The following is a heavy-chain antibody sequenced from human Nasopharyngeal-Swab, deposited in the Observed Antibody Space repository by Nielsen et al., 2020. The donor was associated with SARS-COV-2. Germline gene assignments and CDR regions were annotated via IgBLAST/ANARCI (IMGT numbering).Heavy chain of an antibody. CDR1: GFTFRDYS. CDR2: IGRYGTDI. V-gene: IGHV3-21*01. CDR3: ARGSVFGVANGMDV. J-gene: IGHJ6*02. D-gene: IGHD3-3*01. Sequence: GGLRLSCAASGFTFRDYSMNWVRQAPGKGLEWVSSIGRYGTDIFHADSVKGRFSVFRDAANKSIYLQMRSLRAEDTAVYYCARGSVFGVANGMDVWGQGTTVTVSS.